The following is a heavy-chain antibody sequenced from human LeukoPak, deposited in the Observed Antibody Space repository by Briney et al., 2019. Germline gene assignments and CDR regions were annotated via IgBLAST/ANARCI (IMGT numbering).Heavy chain of an antibody. CDR3: ARQIEAAYYDY. D-gene: IGHD6-13*01. Sequence: PGGSLRLFCAASGFTVSSNYMSWVRQAPGKGLEWVSVIYGGGGTYYADSVKGRVTISRDNSKNTLYLQMNSLRAEDTAVYYCARQIEAAYYDYWGQGTLVTVSS. J-gene: IGHJ4*02. CDR1: GFTVSSNY. CDR2: IYGGGGT. V-gene: IGHV3-53*01.